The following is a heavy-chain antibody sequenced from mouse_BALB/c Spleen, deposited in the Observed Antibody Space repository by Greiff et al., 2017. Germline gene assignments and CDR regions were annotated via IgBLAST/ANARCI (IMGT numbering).Heavy chain of an antibody. CDR3: ARRGSYAMDY. V-gene: IGHV1-87*01. J-gene: IGHJ4*01. CDR2: IYPGDGDT. Sequence: VQLVESGAELARPGASVKLSCKASGYTFTSYWMQWVKQRPGQGLEWIGAIYPGDGDTRYTQKFKGKATLTADKSSSTAYMQLSSLASEDSAVYYCARRGSYAMDYWGQGTSVTVSS. CDR1: GYTFTSYW.